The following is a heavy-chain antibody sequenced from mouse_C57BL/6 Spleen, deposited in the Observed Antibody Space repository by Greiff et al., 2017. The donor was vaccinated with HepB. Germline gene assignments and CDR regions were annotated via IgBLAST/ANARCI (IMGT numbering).Heavy chain of an antibody. CDR2: INPSNGVT. CDR3: ARRASYYSNYVGAMDY. CDR1: GYTFTSYW. D-gene: IGHD2-5*01. Sequence: QVQLQQPGTELVKPGASVKLSCKASGYTFTSYWMHWVKQRPGQGLEWIGNINPSNGVTNYNEKFKSKATLTVDKSSSTAYMQLSSLTAEDSAVYYCARRASYYSNYVGAMDYWGQGTSVTVSS. J-gene: IGHJ4*01. V-gene: IGHV1-53*01.